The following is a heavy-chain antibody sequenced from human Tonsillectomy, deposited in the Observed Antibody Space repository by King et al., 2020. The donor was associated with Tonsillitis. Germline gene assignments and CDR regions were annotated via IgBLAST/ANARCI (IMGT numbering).Heavy chain of an antibody. D-gene: IGHD2-15*01. CDR1: GFTFSSSW. Sequence: VQLVESGGGLVQPGGSLRLSCAASGFTFSSSWMSWVRQAPGKGLEWVANINQDGSEQYYVDSVKGRFTISRDNAKNSLFLQMNSLRAEDTAVYYCARGGVATPRTNGFDPWGQGTLVTVSS. J-gene: IGHJ5*02. V-gene: IGHV3-7*03. CDR3: ARGGVATPRTNGFDP. CDR2: INQDGSEQ.